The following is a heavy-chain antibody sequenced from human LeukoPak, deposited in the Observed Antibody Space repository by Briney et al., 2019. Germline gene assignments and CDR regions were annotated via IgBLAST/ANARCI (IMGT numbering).Heavy chain of an antibody. V-gene: IGHV3-23*01. J-gene: IGHJ4*02. CDR2: ISGSGGST. CDR1: GFPFSSYA. D-gene: IGHD3-22*01. CDR3: AKSYYYDSSGRGNFDY. Sequence: GSLRLSCAASGFPFSSYAMSWVRQAPGKGLGWVSAISGSGGSTYYADSVKGRFTISRDNSKNTLYLQMNSLRAEDTAVYYCAKSYYYDSSGRGNFDYWGQGTLVTVSS.